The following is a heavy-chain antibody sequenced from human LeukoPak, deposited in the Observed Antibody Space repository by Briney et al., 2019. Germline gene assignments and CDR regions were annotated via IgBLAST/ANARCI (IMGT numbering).Heavy chain of an antibody. V-gene: IGHV1-24*01. Sequence: ASVKVSCKVSGYTLTELSMHWVRQAPGKGLEWVGGFDPEDGETIYAQKFQGRVTMTEDTSTDTAYMELSSLRSEDTAVYYCATVYYDSSGYYGFPNYFDYWGQGTLVTVSS. J-gene: IGHJ4*02. CDR2: FDPEDGET. D-gene: IGHD3-22*01. CDR1: GYTLTELS. CDR3: ATVYYDSSGYYGFPNYFDY.